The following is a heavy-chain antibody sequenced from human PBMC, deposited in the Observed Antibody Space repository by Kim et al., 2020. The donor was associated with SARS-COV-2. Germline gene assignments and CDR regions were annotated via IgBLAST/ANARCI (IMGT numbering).Heavy chain of an antibody. Sequence: SETLSLTCTVSGGSISSEGYYYWTWIRQYPGKGLEWIGYIDHSGTTYYKPSLKSRVIISVDKAKNQFSLKVNSVTAADSAVYYCARPSGPEALGIFDIWGQGTMVTVSS. D-gene: IGHD6-25*01. CDR2: IDHSGTT. CDR1: GGSISSEGYYY. J-gene: IGHJ3*02. CDR3: ARPSGPEALGIFDI. V-gene: IGHV4-31*03.